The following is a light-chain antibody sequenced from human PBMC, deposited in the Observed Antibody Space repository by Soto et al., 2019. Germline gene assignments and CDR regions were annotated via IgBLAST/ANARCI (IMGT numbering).Light chain of an antibody. CDR1: SSDVGGYNY. CDR2: EVS. V-gene: IGLV2-14*01. Sequence: QSVLTQPASLSGSPGQSSTISCTGTSSDVGGYNYVSWYQQHPGKAPKLMIYEVSNRPSGVSNHFSVSKSGNTASVTFSGLQAEDETDYYCTSYTSSTTDVCGTAPKVTV. CDR3: TSYTSSTTDV. J-gene: IGLJ1*01.